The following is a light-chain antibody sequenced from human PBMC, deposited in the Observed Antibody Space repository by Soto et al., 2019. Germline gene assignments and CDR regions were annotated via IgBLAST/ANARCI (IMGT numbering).Light chain of an antibody. CDR1: SGHSSYA. V-gene: IGLV4-69*01. CDR3: QTWGPGFRV. Sequence: QSVLTQSPSASASLGASVKLTCTLSSGHSSYAIAWHQQHPEKGPRYLMKVNSDGSHSRGDGIPDRFSGSSSGAERYLIISSLQSEDEADYYCQTWGPGFRVFGGGTKLTVL. CDR2: VNSDGSH. J-gene: IGLJ2*01.